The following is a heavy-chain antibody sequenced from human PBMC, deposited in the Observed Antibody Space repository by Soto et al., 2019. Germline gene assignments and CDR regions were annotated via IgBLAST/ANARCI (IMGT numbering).Heavy chain of an antibody. CDR3: ARDQGYSYGPTDY. J-gene: IGHJ4*02. D-gene: IGHD5-18*01. V-gene: IGHV3-48*01. Sequence: EVQLVESGGGLVQPGGSLSLSCAASGFTFSSYSMNWVRQAPGKGLEWVSYISSSSSTIYYADSVKGRFTISRDNAKNSLYLQMNSLRAEDTAVYYCARDQGYSYGPTDYWGQGTLVTVSS. CDR2: ISSSSSTI. CDR1: GFTFSSYS.